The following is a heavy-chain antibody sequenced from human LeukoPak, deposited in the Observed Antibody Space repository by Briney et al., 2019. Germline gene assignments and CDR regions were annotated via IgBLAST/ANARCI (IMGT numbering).Heavy chain of an antibody. D-gene: IGHD2-15*01. CDR1: GGSINNYY. CDR3: ARGRYCSADICSGGDAFDI. V-gene: IGHV4-4*07. Sequence: NPSETLSLTCTVSGGSINNYYWRWIRQPAGKGVEWVGRIYTRGSTNYNPSLKSRLTMSVDTSKNQFSLKLSSVTAADAAVYYCARGRYCSADICSGGDAFDIWGQGTMVSVSS. CDR2: IYTRGST. J-gene: IGHJ3*02.